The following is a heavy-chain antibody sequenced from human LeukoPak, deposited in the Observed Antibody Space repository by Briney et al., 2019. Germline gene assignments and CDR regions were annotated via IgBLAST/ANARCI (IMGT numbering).Heavy chain of an antibody. J-gene: IGHJ4*02. D-gene: IGHD6-19*01. CDR2: IYYSGST. CDR3: ARRVEIVAGIDSFDY. CDR1: GGSISSSSYY. V-gene: IGHV4-39*01. Sequence: SETLSLTCTVSGGSISSSSYYWGWIRQPPGKGLEWIGSIYYSGSTYYNPSLKSRVTISVDTSKNQFSLKLSSVTAADTAVYYCARRVEIVAGIDSFDYWGQGTLVTVSS.